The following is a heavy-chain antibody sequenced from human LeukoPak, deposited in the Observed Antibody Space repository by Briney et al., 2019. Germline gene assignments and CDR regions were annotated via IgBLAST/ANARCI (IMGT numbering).Heavy chain of an antibody. J-gene: IGHJ4*02. CDR2: IWYDGSNK. V-gene: IGHV3-33*01. CDR1: GFTFSSYG. D-gene: IGHD6-6*01. CDR3: ARDRRIAARGGIDY. Sequence: GRSLRLSCAASGFTFSSYGMHWVRQAPGKGLEWEAVIWYDGSNKYYADSVKGRFTISRDNSKNTLYLQMNSLRAEDTAVYYCARDRRIAARGGIDYWGQGTLVTVSS.